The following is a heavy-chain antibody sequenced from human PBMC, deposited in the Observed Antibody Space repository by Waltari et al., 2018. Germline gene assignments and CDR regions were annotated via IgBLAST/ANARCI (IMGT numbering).Heavy chain of an antibody. V-gene: IGHV1-69*04. D-gene: IGHD6-6*01. J-gene: IGHJ6*02. CDR3: ARAGSSSFYYYYGMDV. CDR1: DYTFSDYG. CDR2: IIPILGIA. Sequence: QLVQSGADVKKPGASVTVSCTASDYTFSDYGISWVRQAPGHGLEWMGRIIPILGIANYAQKFQGRVTITADKSTSTAYMELSSLRSEDTAVYYCARAGSSSFYYYYGMDVWGQGTTVTVSS.